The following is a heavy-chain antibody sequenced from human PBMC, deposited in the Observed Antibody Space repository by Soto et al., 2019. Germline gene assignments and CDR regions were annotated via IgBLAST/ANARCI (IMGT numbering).Heavy chain of an antibody. J-gene: IGHJ6*02. Sequence: GGSLRLSCAASGFTFSSYWMHWVRQAPGKGLVWVSRINSDGSSTSYADSVKGRFTISRDNAKNTLYLQMNSLRAEDTAVYYCARGPGYSSGWPYYYYGMDVWGQGTTVTVSS. CDR3: ARGPGYSSGWPYYYYGMDV. CDR2: INSDGSST. CDR1: GFTFSSYW. V-gene: IGHV3-74*01. D-gene: IGHD6-19*01.